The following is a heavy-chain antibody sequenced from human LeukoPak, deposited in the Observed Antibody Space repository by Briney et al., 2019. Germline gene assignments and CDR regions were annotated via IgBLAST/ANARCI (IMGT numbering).Heavy chain of an antibody. CDR2: ISYSGST. J-gene: IGHJ5*02. CDR1: GDSISNSY. V-gene: IGHV4-59*01. CDR3: ARSNSVIYEAWFDP. D-gene: IGHD1-26*01. Sequence: PSETLSLTCTVSGDSISNSYWSWIRQPPGKGLEWIGYISYSGSTNHNPSLKSRVTISVDTSKNQFSLKLSSLTGADTAVYYCARSNSVIYEAWFDPWGQGTLVTVSS.